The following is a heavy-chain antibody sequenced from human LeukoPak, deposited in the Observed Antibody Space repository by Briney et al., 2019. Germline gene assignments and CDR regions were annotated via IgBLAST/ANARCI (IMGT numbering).Heavy chain of an antibody. V-gene: IGHV3-23*01. J-gene: IGHJ4*02. CDR1: GFTFRSYG. Sequence: PGGSLRLSCAASGFTFRSYGMSWVRQAPGKGLEWVSAISGSGGSTYYADSVKGRFTISRDNSKNTLYLQMNSLRAEDTAVYYCAKPWRGGGDYWSFNYWGQGTLVTVSS. CDR3: AKPWRGGGDYWSFNY. D-gene: IGHD4-17*01. CDR2: ISGSGGST.